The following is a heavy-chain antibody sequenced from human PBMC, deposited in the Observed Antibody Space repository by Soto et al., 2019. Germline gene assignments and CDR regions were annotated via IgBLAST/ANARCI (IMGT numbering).Heavy chain of an antibody. CDR2: ISGSGGST. D-gene: IGHD2-15*01. J-gene: IGHJ1*01. CDR1: GFTFSSYA. V-gene: IGHV3-23*01. CDR3: AKSPSIVVVVAAHTDEYFQH. Sequence: GGSLRLSCAASGFTFSSYAMSWVRQAPGKGLEWVSAISGSGGSTYYADSVKGRFTISRDNSKNTLYLQMNSLRAEDTAVYYCAKSPSIVVVVAAHTDEYFQHWGQGTLVTVSS.